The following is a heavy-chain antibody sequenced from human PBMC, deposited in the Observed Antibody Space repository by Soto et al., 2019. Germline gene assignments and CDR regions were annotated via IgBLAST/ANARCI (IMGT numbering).Heavy chain of an antibody. V-gene: IGHV1-18*04. D-gene: IGHD3-10*01. CDR3: ARARHSYSGSGSYFDY. J-gene: IGHJ4*02. CDR1: GYTFTSYG. Sequence: ASVKVSCKASGYTFTSYGISWVRQAPGQGLEWMGWISAYNGNTNYAQKLQGRVTMTTDTSTSTAYMELRSLRSDDTAVYYCARARHSYSGSGSYFDYWGQGTLVTVSS. CDR2: ISAYNGNT.